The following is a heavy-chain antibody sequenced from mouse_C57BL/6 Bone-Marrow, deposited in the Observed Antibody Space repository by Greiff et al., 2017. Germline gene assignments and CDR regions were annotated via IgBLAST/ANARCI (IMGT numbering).Heavy chain of an antibody. V-gene: IGHV5-4*01. CDR2: ISDGGSYT. CDR1: GFTFSSYA. CDR3: ARDRTLYAMDD. J-gene: IGHJ4*01. Sequence: EVKLVESGGGLVKPGGSLKLSCAASGFTFSSYAMSWVRQTPEKRLEWVATISDGGSYTYYPDNVKGRFTISRYNAKNNLYLQMSHLKSEDTAMYYCARDRTLYAMDDWGKGTSVTVSS.